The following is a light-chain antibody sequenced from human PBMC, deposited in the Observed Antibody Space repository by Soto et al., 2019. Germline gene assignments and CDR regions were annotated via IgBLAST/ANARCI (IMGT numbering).Light chain of an antibody. J-gene: IGLJ1*01. V-gene: IGLV2-14*01. CDR1: SSDVGGYNY. CDR3: SSYRSSITLV. CDR2: DVT. Sequence: QSALTQPASVSGSPGQSITISCTGTSSDVGGYNYVSWFQQYPGKAPKLMIYDVTTRPSGVSSRFSGSKSGDTASLTISGLQAEDEADYYCSSYRSSITLVFGTGTKLTVL.